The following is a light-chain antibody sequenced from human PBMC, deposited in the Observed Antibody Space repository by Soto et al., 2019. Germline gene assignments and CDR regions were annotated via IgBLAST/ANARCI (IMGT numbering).Light chain of an antibody. CDR2: RAS. CDR3: QQYGSSPTT. CDR1: QSVSSSY. Sequence: ESVLTQSPGTLSLSPGERATLSCRASQSVSSSYLAWYHQKPGQAPRLLIYRASSRATGIPDRYSGSGSGKHFTLTISRLEPEDFAVYYCQQYGSSPTTFGQGTKVEIK. J-gene: IGKJ1*01. V-gene: IGKV3-20*01.